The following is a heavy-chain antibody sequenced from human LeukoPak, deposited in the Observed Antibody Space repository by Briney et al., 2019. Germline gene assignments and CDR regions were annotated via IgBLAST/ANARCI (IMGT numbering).Heavy chain of an antibody. Sequence: ASVKVSCKASEYTSTDYYMHWVRQAPGQGLEWMGWINPNSGDTNYAQKFQGRVTMTRDPSISTAYMALTRLRSDDTAVYYCARDAWLVGTTNLYYFDYWGQGTLVTVSS. J-gene: IGHJ4*02. V-gene: IGHV1-2*02. CDR2: INPNSGDT. CDR1: EYTSTDYY. CDR3: ARDAWLVGTTNLYYFDY. D-gene: IGHD1-26*01.